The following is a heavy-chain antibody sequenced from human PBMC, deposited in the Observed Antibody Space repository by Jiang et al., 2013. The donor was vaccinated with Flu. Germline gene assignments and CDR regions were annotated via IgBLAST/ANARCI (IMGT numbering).Heavy chain of an antibody. D-gene: IGHD7-27*01. V-gene: IGHV4-34*01. J-gene: IGHJ6*02. CDR1: GGSFNAYY. Sequence: LLKPSETLSLTCSVYGGSFNAYYWAWIRQPPGKGLEWIGELNHDGSTNYNPSLESRLTISADPSKNEISLNLTAVTAADTAVYYCARMGSWAMDVWGQGTTV. CDR2: LNHDGST. CDR3: ARMGSWAMDV.